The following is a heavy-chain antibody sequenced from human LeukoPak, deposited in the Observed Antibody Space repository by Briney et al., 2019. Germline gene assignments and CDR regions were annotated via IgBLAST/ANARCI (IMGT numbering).Heavy chain of an antibody. Sequence: GGSLRLSCAASGFTFSRYTVNWVRQAPGKGLEWVSSITSSSTYIYYADSVKGRFTISRDNAKNSLYLQMDSLRAEDTAVYYCATDSPETAAFDYWGQGTLVTVSS. J-gene: IGHJ4*02. CDR2: ITSSSTYI. CDR1: GFTFSRYT. CDR3: ATDSPETAAFDY. V-gene: IGHV3-21*01. D-gene: IGHD1-1*01.